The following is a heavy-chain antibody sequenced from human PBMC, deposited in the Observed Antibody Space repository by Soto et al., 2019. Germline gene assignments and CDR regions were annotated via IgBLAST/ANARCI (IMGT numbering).Heavy chain of an antibody. CDR2: ISGSGGST. CDR1: GFTFSSYA. D-gene: IGHD3-9*01. CDR3: ATALIPDFDWLLYYFDY. V-gene: IGHV3-23*01. Sequence: SGGSLRLSCAASGFTFSSYAMSWVRQAPGKGLEWVSAISGSGGSTYYADSVKGRFTISRDNSKNTLYLQMNSLRAEDTAVYYCATALIPDFDWLLYYFDYWGQGTLVTVSS. J-gene: IGHJ4*02.